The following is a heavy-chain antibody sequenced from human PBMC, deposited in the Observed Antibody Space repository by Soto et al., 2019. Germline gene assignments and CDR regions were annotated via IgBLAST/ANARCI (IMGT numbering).Heavy chain of an antibody. V-gene: IGHV1-2*02. Sequence: GASVKVSCKASGYTFTGYYMHWVRQAPGQGLEWMGWINPNSGGTNYAQKFQGRVTMTRDTSISTAYMELSRLRSDDTAVYYCASASNWNSGYYYYGMDVWGQGTTGTVSS. J-gene: IGHJ6*02. D-gene: IGHD1-1*01. CDR3: ASASNWNSGYYYYGMDV. CDR1: GYTFTGYY. CDR2: INPNSGGT.